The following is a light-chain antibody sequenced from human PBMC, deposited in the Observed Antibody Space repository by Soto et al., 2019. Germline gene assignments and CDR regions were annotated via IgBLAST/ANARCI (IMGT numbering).Light chain of an antibody. V-gene: IGKV3-20*01. Sequence: EIVLTQSPDTLSLSPGDSATLSCRASHSVSSTYVAWYQQKPGRAPRLLIYGASSRATGIPDRFIGSGSGEDFPLTITRLDHEDLAVFYCQQYDNSITFGQGTRLEIE. CDR2: GAS. CDR3: QQYDNSIT. J-gene: IGKJ5*01. CDR1: HSVSSTY.